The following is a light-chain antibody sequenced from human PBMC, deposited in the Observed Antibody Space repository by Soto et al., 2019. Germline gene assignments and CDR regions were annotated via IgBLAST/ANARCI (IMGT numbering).Light chain of an antibody. CDR2: GAS. V-gene: IGKV3-15*01. J-gene: IGKJ2*01. Sequence: EIVMTQSPASLSVSPGETATLSCRASQSISNSLAWYQQKPAQDPSLLIYGASTRATGIPARFSGSGSGTELTLTISSLQSEDSALYYCQQYNNWPPRTFGQGTKLEIK. CDR3: QQYNNWPPRT. CDR1: QSISNS.